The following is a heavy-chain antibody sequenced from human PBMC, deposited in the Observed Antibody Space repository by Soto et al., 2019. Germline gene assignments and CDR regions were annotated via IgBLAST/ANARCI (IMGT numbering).Heavy chain of an antibody. D-gene: IGHD3-9*01. Sequence: PSETLSLTCTVSGGSIINGDYYWSWIRHPPGKGLEWIGYIYYSGSTYYNPSLKSRVMISVDTSKNQFSLNLSSVTAADTAVYYCASGYYDILTGRDTKYYFDYWGQGALVTVSS. CDR2: IYYSGST. CDR1: GGSIINGDYY. V-gene: IGHV4-30-4*01. J-gene: IGHJ4*02. CDR3: ASGYYDILTGRDTKYYFDY.